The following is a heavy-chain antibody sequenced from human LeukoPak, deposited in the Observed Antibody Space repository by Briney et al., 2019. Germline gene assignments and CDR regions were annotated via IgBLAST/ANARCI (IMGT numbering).Heavy chain of an antibody. V-gene: IGHV1-8*02. J-gene: IGHJ4*02. D-gene: IGHD2-2*01. CDR3: ARVSLVVVPAAFDY. Sequence: ASVKVSCKASGGTFSSYAISWVRQAPGQGLEWMGWMSPNSGNTGYAQKFQGRVTMTRNTSISTAYMELSSLRSEDTAVYYCARVSLVVVPAAFDYWGQGTLVTVSS. CDR1: GGTFSSYA. CDR2: MSPNSGNT.